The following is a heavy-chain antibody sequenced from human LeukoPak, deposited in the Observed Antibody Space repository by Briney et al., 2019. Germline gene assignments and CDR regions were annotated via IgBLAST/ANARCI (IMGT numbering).Heavy chain of an antibody. CDR3: AKLWAMVQDLGGY. CDR2: IRDDGRTR. CDR1: GFTFSRNG. D-gene: IGHD3-10*01. V-gene: IGHV3-30*02. J-gene: IGHJ4*02. Sequence: GGSLRLSCAASGFTFSRNGMHWVRQTPGKGLEWVAFIRDDGRTRYYTDSVEGRFTISRDNSQNTLFLQMDSLRAEDTAVYYCAKLWAMVQDLGGYWGQGTLVTVSS.